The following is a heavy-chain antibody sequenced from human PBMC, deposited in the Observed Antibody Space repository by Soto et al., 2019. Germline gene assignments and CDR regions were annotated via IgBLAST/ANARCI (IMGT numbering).Heavy chain of an antibody. D-gene: IGHD6-6*01. Sequence: QVQLVESGGGLVKPGGSLRLSCAASGFTFSDYYMNWIRQAPGKGLEWVSYITSSGRTTYYADSVKGRFTISRDNAKNTRYLQMNSLRAEDTAVYYCARDLGLVREYSSSPLSYCGMDVWGQGTTVTVSS. CDR2: ITSSGRTT. CDR1: GFTFSDYY. CDR3: ARDLGLVREYSSSPLSYCGMDV. J-gene: IGHJ6*02. V-gene: IGHV3-11*01.